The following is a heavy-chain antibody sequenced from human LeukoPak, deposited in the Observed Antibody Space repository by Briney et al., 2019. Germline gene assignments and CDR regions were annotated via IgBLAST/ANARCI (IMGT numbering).Heavy chain of an antibody. Sequence: GSLRLSCAASGFTFSDYYMSWIRQAPGKGLEWVGYIYYSGSTYSNSSLKSRVTISVDTSKNQFSLKLSSVTAADTAVYYCASNYLRYCSGGSCYSSYWYFDLWGRGTLVTVSS. CDR2: IYYSGST. CDR3: ASNYLRYCSGGSCYSSYWYFDL. V-gene: IGHV4-59*01. D-gene: IGHD2-15*01. CDR1: GFTFSDYY. J-gene: IGHJ2*01.